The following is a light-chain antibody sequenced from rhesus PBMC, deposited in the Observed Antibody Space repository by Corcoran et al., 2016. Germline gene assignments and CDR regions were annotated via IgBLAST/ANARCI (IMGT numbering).Light chain of an antibody. CDR2: DAY. CDR1: QGISKY. J-gene: IGKJ4*01. V-gene: IGKV1-25*01. CDR3: QRPNSYPLT. Sequence: DIQMTQSPSSLSASVGDTVTITCQASQGISKYLAWYQQKPGKAPKLLSYDAYTLQSGVPSRFSGMGYGTEFTLPISSLHPGGFATYCCQRPNSYPLTFGGGTKVKLK.